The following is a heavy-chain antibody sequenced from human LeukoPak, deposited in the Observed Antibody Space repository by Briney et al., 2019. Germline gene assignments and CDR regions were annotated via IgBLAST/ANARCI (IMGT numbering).Heavy chain of an antibody. CDR3: ARDTVVVITTSHDAFDV. D-gene: IGHD3-22*01. CDR1: GGSISSYY. J-gene: IGHJ3*01. V-gene: IGHV4-4*07. CDR2: ISTSGST. Sequence: SETLSLTCTVSGGSISSYYWSWIRQPAGKGLEWIGRISTSGSTYYKPSLKSRVTMSADTSKNQLSLKLSSVTAADTAVYFCARDTVVVITTSHDAFDVWGQGTMVTVSS.